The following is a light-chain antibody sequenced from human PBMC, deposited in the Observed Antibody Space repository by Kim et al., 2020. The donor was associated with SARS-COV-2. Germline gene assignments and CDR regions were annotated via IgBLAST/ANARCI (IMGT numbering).Light chain of an antibody. CDR1: RSDVGGYNH. J-gene: IGLJ3*02. CDR2: DVS. CDR3: SSFAYMSVV. V-gene: IGLV2-11*01. Sequence: PGQSVTISCTGTRSDVGGYNHVSWYQQHPGKVPKLLIYDVSNRPSGVPDRFSGSKSGNTAFLTISGLQADDEADYYCSSFAYMSVVFGGGTQLTVL.